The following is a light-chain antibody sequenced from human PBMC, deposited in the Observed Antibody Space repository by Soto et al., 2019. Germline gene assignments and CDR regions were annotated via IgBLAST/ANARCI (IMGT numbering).Light chain of an antibody. Sequence: QSVLTQPPSVSGAPGQSITISCTGSNSNIGAGYDVQWYQQVPGTAPKLLIYSIIQRPSGVPARISGSKSGTSASLAIAGLQADDEADYYCQSYDSSLSGWVFGGGTKVTVL. CDR3: QSYDSSLSGWV. J-gene: IGLJ3*02. V-gene: IGLV1-40*01. CDR2: SII. CDR1: NSNIGAGYD.